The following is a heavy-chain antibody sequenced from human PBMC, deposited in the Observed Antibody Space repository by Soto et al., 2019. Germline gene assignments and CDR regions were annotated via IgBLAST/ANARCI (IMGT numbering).Heavy chain of an antibody. CDR3: AKHVEVYCDSFIDY. V-gene: IGHV3-23*01. Sequence: EVQLLESGGGLVQPGGSPRLSCAGSGFTFSNYAMSWVRQAPGKGLEWVSSINGGGRDTLYADSVKGRFTISRDNAKNTLYLHMNSLRAEDTALYYCAKHVEVYCDSFIDYWGQGTLVTASS. CDR1: GFTFSNYA. J-gene: IGHJ4*02. CDR2: INGGGRDT. D-gene: IGHD2-21*01.